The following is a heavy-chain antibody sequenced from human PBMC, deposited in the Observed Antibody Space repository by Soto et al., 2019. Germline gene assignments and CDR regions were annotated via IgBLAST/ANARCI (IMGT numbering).Heavy chain of an antibody. CDR3: AKWGGYYAYYSEMDV. J-gene: IGHJ6*02. Sequence: GEALSLSCGGYGISLGGYAMSWGGHVPGKGREWISGVIGGVTSTYYAGSVKGRFTISRDSSVVYLQMNSLRADDTAVYYCAKWGGYYAYYSEMDVWGRGTTVTVSS. CDR2: VIGGVTST. CDR1: GISLGGYA. D-gene: IGHD1-26*01. V-gene: IGHV3-23*01.